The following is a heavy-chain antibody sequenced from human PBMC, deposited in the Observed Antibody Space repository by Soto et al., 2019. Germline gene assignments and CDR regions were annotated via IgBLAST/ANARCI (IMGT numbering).Heavy chain of an antibody. V-gene: IGHV1-18*01. Sequence: ASVKVSCKTSGYPFSNYYVTWVRLVPGQGLEWMGWISGHNGSTHYAQKFEDRVTMTTDTSTKTAYLSLRSLRSDDTAMYYCARVFDPLGYCSNTACRHWFDAWGQGTLVTVSS. CDR2: ISGHNGST. J-gene: IGHJ5*02. CDR1: GYPFSNYY. CDR3: ARVFDPLGYCSNTACRHWFDA. D-gene: IGHD2-2*01.